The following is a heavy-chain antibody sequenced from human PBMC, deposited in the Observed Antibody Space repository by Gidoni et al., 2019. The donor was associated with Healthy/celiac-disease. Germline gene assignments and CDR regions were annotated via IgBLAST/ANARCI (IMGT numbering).Heavy chain of an antibody. J-gene: IGHJ2*01. V-gene: IGHV1-2*02. CDR3: ARDPGGSYLANWYFDL. Sequence: QVQLVQSGAEVKKPGASVKVSCKASGYTFTGYYMHWVRQAPGQGLEWMGWINPNSGGTNYAQKFQGRVTMTRDTSISTAYMELSRLRSDDTAVYYCARDPGGSYLANWYFDLWGRGTLVTVSS. D-gene: IGHD1-26*01. CDR2: INPNSGGT. CDR1: GYTFTGYY.